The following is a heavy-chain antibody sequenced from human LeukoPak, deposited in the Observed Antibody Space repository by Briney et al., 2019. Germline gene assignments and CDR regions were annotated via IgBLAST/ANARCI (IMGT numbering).Heavy chain of an antibody. CDR1: GFTFSSYA. Sequence: GGSLRLSCAASGFTFSSYAMHWVRQAPGKGLEWVAVISYDGSNKYYADSVKGRFTISRDNSKNTLHLQMNSLRAEDTAVYYCARVSRSSGRFDYWGQGTLVTVSS. CDR3: ARVSRSSGRFDY. V-gene: IGHV3-30-3*01. D-gene: IGHD6-19*01. CDR2: ISYDGSNK. J-gene: IGHJ4*02.